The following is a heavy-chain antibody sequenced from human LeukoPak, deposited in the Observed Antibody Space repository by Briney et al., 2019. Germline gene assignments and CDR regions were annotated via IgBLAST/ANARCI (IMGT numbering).Heavy chain of an antibody. V-gene: IGHV1-2*06. CDR1: GYTFTGYY. CDR3: AREHYDILTGYLPWFDP. CDR2: INPNSGGT. J-gene: IGHJ5*02. Sequence: GASVKVSCKASGYTFTGYYMHWVRQAPGQGLEWMGRINPNSGGTNYAQKFQGRVTMTRDTSISTAYMELSRPRSDDTAVYYCAREHYDILTGYLPWFDPWGQGTLVTVSS. D-gene: IGHD3-9*01.